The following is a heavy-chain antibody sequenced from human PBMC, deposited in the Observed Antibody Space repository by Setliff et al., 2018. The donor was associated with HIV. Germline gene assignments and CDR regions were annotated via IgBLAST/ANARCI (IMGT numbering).Heavy chain of an antibody. V-gene: IGHV4-34*01. J-gene: IGHJ6*02. CDR2: INHSGRT. Sequence: PSETLSLTCAVYGGSFSGYYWSWIRQAPGKGLEWIGEINHSGRTKYNPSLKSRVTLSVDTSKNQFSLKLTSVTAADTAFYYCARYAPAAIYAYGVDVWGQGTTVTVSS. CDR3: ARYAPAAIYAYGVDV. CDR1: GGSFSGYY. D-gene: IGHD2-2*01.